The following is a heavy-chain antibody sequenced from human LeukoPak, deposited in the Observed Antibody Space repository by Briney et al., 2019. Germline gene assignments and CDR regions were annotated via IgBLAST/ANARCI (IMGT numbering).Heavy chain of an antibody. CDR3: ARDKGVKVATIDY. Sequence: PGGSLRLSCAASGFTFRSYSMNWVRQAPGKGLEWVSAIDPSSTYIYYADSVKGRFTISRDNAENSLYLQMNSLRVEDTAVYYCARDKGVKVATIDYWGQGTLVTVSS. CDR2: IDPSSTYI. J-gene: IGHJ4*02. CDR1: GFTFRSYS. D-gene: IGHD5-12*01. V-gene: IGHV3-21*01.